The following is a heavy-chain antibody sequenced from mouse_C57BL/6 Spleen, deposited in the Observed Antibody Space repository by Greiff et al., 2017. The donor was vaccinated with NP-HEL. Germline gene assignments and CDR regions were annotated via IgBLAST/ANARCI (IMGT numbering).Heavy chain of an antibody. J-gene: IGHJ4*01. CDR1: GFSFNTYA. Sequence: EVKLVESGGGLVQPKGSLKLSCAASGFSFNTYAMNWVRQAPGKGLEWVARIRSKSNNYATYYADSVKDRFTISRDDSESMLYLQMNNLKTEDTARYYCVRKGLYYYGSSSPYYAMDYWGQGTSVTVSS. D-gene: IGHD1-1*01. CDR3: VRKGLYYYGSSSPYYAMDY. CDR2: IRSKSNNYAT. V-gene: IGHV10-1*01.